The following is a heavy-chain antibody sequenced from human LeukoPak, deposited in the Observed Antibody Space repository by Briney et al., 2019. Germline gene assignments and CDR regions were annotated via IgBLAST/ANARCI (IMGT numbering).Heavy chain of an antibody. V-gene: IGHV3-30*02. Sequence: GGSLRLSCAASGFTFSGYGMHWVRQAAGKGLEWVAFIRYDGSNKYYADSVKGRFTISRDNPKNTLYLQMNSLRPEDTAVYYCARRPEDCSGNSCYTAPDYWGQGTLVTVSS. D-gene: IGHD2-15*01. CDR1: GFTFSGYG. CDR2: IRYDGSNK. J-gene: IGHJ4*02. CDR3: ARRPEDCSGNSCYTAPDY.